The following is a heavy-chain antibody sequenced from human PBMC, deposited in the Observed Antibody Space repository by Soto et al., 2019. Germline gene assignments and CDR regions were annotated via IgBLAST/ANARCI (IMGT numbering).Heavy chain of an antibody. CDR3: AKSVGGTNYYYGMDV. CDR1: GFTFSLYA. CDR2: ISGSGGST. J-gene: IGHJ6*02. D-gene: IGHD2-15*01. Sequence: EVQLLESGGGLVQPGGSLRLSCAASGFTFSLYAMSWVRQAPGKGLEWVSVISGSGGSTYYADSVKGRFTVSRDNSNNTLYLQMNSLGVEDTAVYYCAKSVGGTNYYYGMDVWGRGTTVTVSS. V-gene: IGHV3-23*01.